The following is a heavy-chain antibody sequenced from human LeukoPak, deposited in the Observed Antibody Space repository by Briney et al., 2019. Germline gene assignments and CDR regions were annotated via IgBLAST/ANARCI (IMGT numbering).Heavy chain of an antibody. V-gene: IGHV1-2*02. Sequence: ASVKVSCKASGYTFTGYYMHWVRQAPGQGLEWMGWINPNSGGRNYAQTFHGRVTMTRDTSISTAYMELSRLRSHDTGVYYCARDGDDYDSSQVYAFDIWGQGTMVTVSS. D-gene: IGHD3-22*01. CDR2: INPNSGGR. CDR1: GYTFTGYY. J-gene: IGHJ3*02. CDR3: ARDGDDYDSSQVYAFDI.